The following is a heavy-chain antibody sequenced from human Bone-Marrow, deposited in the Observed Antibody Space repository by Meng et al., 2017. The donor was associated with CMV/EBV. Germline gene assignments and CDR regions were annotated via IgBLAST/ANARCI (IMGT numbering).Heavy chain of an antibody. CDR2: INHSGST. Sequence: SETLSLTCAVYGGSFSGYYWSWIRQPPGKGLEWIGEINHSGSTNYNPSLKSRVTISVDTSKNQFSLKLSSVTAADTAVYYCARSGLGATTVNAFDIWGQGTMVTVSS. J-gene: IGHJ3*02. CDR1: GGSFSGYY. D-gene: IGHD1-26*01. CDR3: ARSGLGATTVNAFDI. V-gene: IGHV4-34*01.